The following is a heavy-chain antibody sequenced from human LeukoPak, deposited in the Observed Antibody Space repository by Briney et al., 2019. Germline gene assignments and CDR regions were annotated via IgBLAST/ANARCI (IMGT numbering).Heavy chain of an antibody. V-gene: IGHV1-2*02. CDR1: GYTFTGYS. CDR2: INPNSGVT. J-gene: IGHJ5*02. CDR3: ARDSQYQLPPYNWFDP. D-gene: IGHD4-11*01. Sequence: GASVRVSCKASGYTFTGYSIHWLRQAPGQGLEWMGRINPNSGVTKYAQKFQGRVTMTRDTSTTAYLELTSLRSDDTAVYYCARDSQYQLPPYNWFDPWGQGTLVTVSS.